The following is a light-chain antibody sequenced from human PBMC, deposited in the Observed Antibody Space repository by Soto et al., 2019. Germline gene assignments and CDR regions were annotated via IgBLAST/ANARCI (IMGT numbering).Light chain of an antibody. CDR3: TSYVGSNIWV. J-gene: IGLJ3*02. V-gene: IGLV2-8*01. CDR1: SSDVGAYKY. Sequence: QSALTKPPSAFGSPGQSVTISCTGTSSDVGAYKYVSWYQQYPGKAPKLMIYEVSKRPSGVPDRFSGSKSGNTASLTVSGLQAEDEADYYCTSYVGSNIWVFGGGTKLTVL. CDR2: EVS.